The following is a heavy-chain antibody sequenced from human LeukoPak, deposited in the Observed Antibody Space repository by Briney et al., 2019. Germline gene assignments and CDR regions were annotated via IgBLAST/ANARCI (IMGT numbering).Heavy chain of an antibody. CDR2: TYYRSKWYT. D-gene: IGHD1-1*01. Sequence: SQTLSLTCAISGDSFSSNSAAWNWIRQSPSRGLEWLGGTYYRSKWYTYYAASVKSRIAINRDTSKNQFSLQLNSVTPEDTAVYYCARSTGPIDYWGQGTLVTVSS. J-gene: IGHJ4*02. CDR3: ARSTGPIDY. CDR1: GDSFSSNSAA. V-gene: IGHV6-1*01.